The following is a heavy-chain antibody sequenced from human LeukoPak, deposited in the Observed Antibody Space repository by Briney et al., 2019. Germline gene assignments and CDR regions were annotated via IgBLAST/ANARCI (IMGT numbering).Heavy chain of an antibody. CDR3: ARTKQLRDAFDI. CDR2: IYYSGST. D-gene: IGHD6-6*01. Sequence: SETLSLTCTVSGGSISSYYWSWIRQPPGKGLEWIGYIYYSGSTNYNPSLKSRVTISVDTSKNQFSLKLSSVTAADTAVYYCARTKQLRDAFDIWGQGTMVTVSS. J-gene: IGHJ3*02. V-gene: IGHV4-59*01. CDR1: GGSISSYY.